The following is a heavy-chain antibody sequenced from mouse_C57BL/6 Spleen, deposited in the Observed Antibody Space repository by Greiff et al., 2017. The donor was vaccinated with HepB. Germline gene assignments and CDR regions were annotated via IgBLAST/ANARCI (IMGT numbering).Heavy chain of an antibody. CDR1: GFTFSDYG. Sequence: DVHLVESGGGLVKPGGSLKLSCAASGFTFSDYGMHWVRQAPEKGLEWVAYISSGSSTIYYADTVKGRFTISRANATNTLFLQMTSLRSEDTAMYYCASHYYGSSSYYFDYWGQGTTLTVSS. CDR2: ISSGSSTI. J-gene: IGHJ2*01. V-gene: IGHV5-17*01. D-gene: IGHD1-1*01. CDR3: ASHYYGSSSYYFDY.